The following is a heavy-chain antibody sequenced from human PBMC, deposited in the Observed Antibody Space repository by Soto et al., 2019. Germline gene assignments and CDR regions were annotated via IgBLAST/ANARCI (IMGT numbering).Heavy chain of an antibody. CDR1: GFTFSSYG. CDR2: ISYDGSNK. D-gene: IGHD1-26*01. CDR3: AKDQSGSYPENLFDY. J-gene: IGHJ4*02. V-gene: IGHV3-30*18. Sequence: GGSLRLSCAASGFTFSSYGMHWVRQAPGKGLEWVAVISYDGSNKYYADSVKGRFTISRDNSKNTLYLQMNSLRAEDTAVYYCAKDQSGSYPENLFDYWGQGTLVTVSS.